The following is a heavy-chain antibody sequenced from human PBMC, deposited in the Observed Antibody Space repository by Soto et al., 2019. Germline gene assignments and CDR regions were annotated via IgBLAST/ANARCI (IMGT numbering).Heavy chain of an antibody. Sequence: GGSLRLSCAASGFTVSNTYMTWVRQPPGKGLECVSVIYTAGGTDYADSVKGRFIISRDNSKNTLYLQMNSLRAEDTAVYYCARALPLAKGGSAPWGPATLATVSS. CDR2: IYTAGGT. CDR1: GFTVSNTY. V-gene: IGHV3-53*01. CDR3: ARALPLAKGGSAP. J-gene: IGHJ5*02. D-gene: IGHD2-2*01.